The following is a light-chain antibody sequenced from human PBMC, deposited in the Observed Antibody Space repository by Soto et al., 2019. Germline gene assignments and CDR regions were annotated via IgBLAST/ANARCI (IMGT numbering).Light chain of an antibody. CDR3: QQRDSWWT. Sequence: EIVLTQSPSTLSLSPGEGATLSCRASQSVSTYLAWYQQKPGQAPTLLIYGASNRATGVAARFSGSGSGTEFTLTISSLEPEDSAVYYCQQRDSWWTFGQGTKVDIK. V-gene: IGKV3-11*01. J-gene: IGKJ1*01. CDR1: QSVSTY. CDR2: GAS.